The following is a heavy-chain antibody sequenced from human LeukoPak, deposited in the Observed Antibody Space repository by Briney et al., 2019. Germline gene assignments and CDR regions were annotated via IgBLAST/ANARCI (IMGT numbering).Heavy chain of an antibody. J-gene: IGHJ6*02. CDR3: ATYINWVAGDV. Sequence: GESLRLSCAASGFTFDKSWMSWVRQAPGKGLEWVANINHEGGDIQYVDSVKGRFTISRDNAKDSVYLQMNSLRAEDTAVYHCATYINWVAGDVWGQGTTVTVSS. V-gene: IGHV3-7*01. CDR1: GFTFDKSW. D-gene: IGHD1-1*01. CDR2: INHEGGDI.